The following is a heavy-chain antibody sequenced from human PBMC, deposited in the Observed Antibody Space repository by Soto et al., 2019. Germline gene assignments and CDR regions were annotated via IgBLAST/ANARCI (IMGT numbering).Heavy chain of an antibody. Sequence: EVQLVESGGGLIQPGGSPRLSCAASEFTVSSNYLSWVRQAPGKGLEWVSGIYGGGATYYADSVTGRFTVSRDNSKNTLYLQMNSLRVEDTAVYYCARGSYRAFDYWGRGTLVTVSS. V-gene: IGHV3-53*01. D-gene: IGHD4-4*01. CDR2: IYGGGAT. CDR3: ARGSYRAFDY. CDR1: EFTVSSNY. J-gene: IGHJ4*02.